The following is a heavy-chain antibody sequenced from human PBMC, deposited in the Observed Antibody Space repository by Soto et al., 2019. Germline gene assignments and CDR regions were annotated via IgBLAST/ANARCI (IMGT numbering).Heavy chain of an antibody. CDR1: GFTFSNAW. D-gene: IGHD5-12*01. Sequence: QLVESGGGFVKPGGSLRLSCSASGFTFSNAWLSWVRQAPGKGLEWVGRVKTKTVGETTDYAAPVNGRFTISRDDSKNTLYLQMNSLKPEDTAMYYCSTISIVATVDHWGQGTLVTVSA. J-gene: IGHJ4*02. CDR2: VKTKTVGETT. V-gene: IGHV3-15*01. CDR3: STISIVATVDH.